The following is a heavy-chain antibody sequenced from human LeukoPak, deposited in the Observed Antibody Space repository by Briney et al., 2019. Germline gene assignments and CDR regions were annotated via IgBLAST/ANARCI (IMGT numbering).Heavy chain of an antibody. D-gene: IGHD6-13*01. J-gene: IGHJ4*02. CDR3: ARASYSSSDGLPFDY. V-gene: IGHV4-59*01. Sequence: SETLSLTCTVSGDSINNYYWTWIRQSPGKGLEWIGYIHYIGNTNYNPSLKNRVAISVDTSKNQFSLNLSSVTAADTAVYYCARASYSSSDGLPFDYWGQGALVTVSS. CDR1: GDSINNYY. CDR2: IHYIGNT.